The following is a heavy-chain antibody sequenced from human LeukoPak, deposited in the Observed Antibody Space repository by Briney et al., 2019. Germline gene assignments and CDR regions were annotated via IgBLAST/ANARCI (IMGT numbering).Heavy chain of an antibody. D-gene: IGHD6-19*01. CDR1: GITLNNYG. V-gene: IGHV3-23*01. CDR2: ISFIIST. CDR3: AKGTSSLNYDAFDI. J-gene: IGHJ3*02. Sequence: PGGSLRLSCAVSGITLNNYGMTWVRQGPGKGLEWVSGISFIISTWSADSVKGRFTISRDNSKNTVYLQMNSLRDDDAAVYYCAKGTSSLNYDAFDIWGQGTLVTVSS.